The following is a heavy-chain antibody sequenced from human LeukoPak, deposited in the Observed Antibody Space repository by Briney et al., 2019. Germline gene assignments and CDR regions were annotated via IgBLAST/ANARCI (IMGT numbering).Heavy chain of an antibody. J-gene: IGHJ5*02. D-gene: IGHD6-25*01. CDR1: GFTFTSSA. V-gene: IGHV1-58*02. CDR3: AAVTYSSGPFDP. CDR2: IVVGSGNT. Sequence: SAKVSCTASGFTFTSSAMQWVRQARGQRLEWIGWIVVGSGNTNYAQKFQERVTITRDMSTSTAYMELSSLRSEDTAVYYCAAVTYSSGPFDPWGQGTLVTVSS.